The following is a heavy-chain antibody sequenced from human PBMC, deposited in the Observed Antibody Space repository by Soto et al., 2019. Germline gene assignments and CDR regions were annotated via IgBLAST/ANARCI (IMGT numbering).Heavy chain of an antibody. V-gene: IGHV1-69*01. CDR2: IIPIFGTA. Sequence: SVKVSCKASGGTFSSYAISWVRQAPGQGLEWMGGIIPIFGTANYAQKFQGRVTITADESTSTAYMELSSLRSEDTAVYYCAREGKWNRYKHLDYWGQGTLVTASS. J-gene: IGHJ4*02. CDR3: AREGKWNRYKHLDY. D-gene: IGHD1-1*01. CDR1: GGTFSSYA.